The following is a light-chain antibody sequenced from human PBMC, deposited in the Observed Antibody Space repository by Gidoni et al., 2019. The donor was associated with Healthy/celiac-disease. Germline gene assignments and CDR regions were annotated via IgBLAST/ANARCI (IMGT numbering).Light chain of an antibody. J-gene: IGLJ2*01. CDR3: SSYTSSSTVV. V-gene: IGLV2-14*03. Sequence: SVSGSPGQSITISCTGTSSDVGGYNYVSWYQQHPGKAPKLMIYDVSNRPSGVSNRFSGSKSGNTASLTISGLQAEDEADYYCSSYTSSSTVVFGGGTKLTVL. CDR1: SSDVGGYNY. CDR2: DVS.